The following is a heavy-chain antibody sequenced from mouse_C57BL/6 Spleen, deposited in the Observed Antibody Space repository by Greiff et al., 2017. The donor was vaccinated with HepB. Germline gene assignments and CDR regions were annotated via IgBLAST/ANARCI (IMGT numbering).Heavy chain of an antibody. D-gene: IGHD2-4*01. CDR1: GYTFTSYW. V-gene: IGHV1-74*01. Sequence: QVQLQQPGAELVKPGASVKVSCKASGYTFTSYWMHWVKQRPGQGLEWIGRIHPSDSDTNYNQKFKGKATLTVDKSSSTAYMQLSSLTSEDSAVYYCAISGGSTMITTNAMDYWGQGTSVTVSS. J-gene: IGHJ4*01. CDR3: AISGGSTMITTNAMDY. CDR2: IHPSDSDT.